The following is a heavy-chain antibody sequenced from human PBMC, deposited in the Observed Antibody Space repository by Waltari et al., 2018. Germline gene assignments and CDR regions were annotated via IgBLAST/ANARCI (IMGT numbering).Heavy chain of an antibody. CDR2: INPNRGGT. CDR3: ARELPRGYSRDAFDI. Sequence: QVQLVQSGAEVKKPGASVKVSCKASGYTFTGYYMHWVRQAPGQGLEWMGRINPNRGGTNYAQKFQGRVTMTRDTSISTAYMELSRLRSDDTVVYYCARELPRGYSRDAFDIWGQGTMVTVSS. D-gene: IGHD1-26*01. J-gene: IGHJ3*02. CDR1: GYTFTGYY. V-gene: IGHV1-2*05.